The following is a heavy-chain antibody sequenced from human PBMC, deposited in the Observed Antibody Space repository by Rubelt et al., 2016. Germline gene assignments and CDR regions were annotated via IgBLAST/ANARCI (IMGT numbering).Heavy chain of an antibody. CDR3: AKFWVAGTDLSDY. D-gene: IGHD6-19*01. J-gene: IGHJ4*02. CDR1: GFTFSSYS. CDR2: ISGSGGST. Sequence: EVQLVESGGGLVQPGGSLRLSCAASGFTFSSYSMNWVRQAPGKGLEWVSAISGSGGSTYYADSVKGRFTISRDNSKNTLYLQMNSLRAEDTAVYYCAKFWVAGTDLSDYWGQGTLVTVSS. V-gene: IGHV3-23*04.